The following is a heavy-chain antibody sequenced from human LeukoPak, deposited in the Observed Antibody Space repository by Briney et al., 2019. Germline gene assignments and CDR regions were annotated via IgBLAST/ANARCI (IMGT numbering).Heavy chain of an antibody. V-gene: IGHV3-23*01. D-gene: IGHD1-26*01. CDR2: IGGSGGST. CDR3: AKVGSVSNKVAATTPVSWFDP. CDR1: GFTFGSYA. J-gene: IGHJ5*02. Sequence: PGGALRLSCAASGFTFGSYAMTWVRQAPGKGLEWVSAIGGSGGSTDYADSVKGRFTISRDNSKTTLYLQMNSLRAEDTAIYYCAKVGSVSNKVAATTPVSWFDPWGQGTLVTVSS.